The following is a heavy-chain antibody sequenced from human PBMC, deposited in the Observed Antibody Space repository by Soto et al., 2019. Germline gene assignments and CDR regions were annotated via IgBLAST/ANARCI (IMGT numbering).Heavy chain of an antibody. V-gene: IGHV1-69*01. CDR3: ASHKTGTLDY. CDR1: GGTFSSYA. Sequence: GGTFSSYAISWVRQAPGQGLEWMGGIIPIFGTANYAQKFQGRVTITADESTSTAYMELSSLRSEDTAVYYCASHKTGTLDYWGQGTLVTVSS. D-gene: IGHD1-1*01. J-gene: IGHJ4*02. CDR2: IIPIFGTA.